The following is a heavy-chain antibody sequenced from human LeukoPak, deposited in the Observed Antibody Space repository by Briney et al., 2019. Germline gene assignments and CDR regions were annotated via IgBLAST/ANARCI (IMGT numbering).Heavy chain of an antibody. J-gene: IGHJ4*02. D-gene: IGHD2-21*01. CDR2: IYYSGST. CDR1: GGSISGYY. Sequence: SETLSLTCTVSGGSISGYYWSWRRQPPGKGLEWIGYIYYSGSTSYNPSLKGRVTISVDTSKNQFSLKLSSVTAADTATYFCARTGGASGGFWGQGTLVTVSS. V-gene: IGHV4-59*08. CDR3: ARTGGASGGF.